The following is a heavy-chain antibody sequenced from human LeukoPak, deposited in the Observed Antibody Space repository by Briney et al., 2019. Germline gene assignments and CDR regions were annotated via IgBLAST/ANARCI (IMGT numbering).Heavy chain of an antibody. Sequence: GGSLRLSCAASGFTFSDYYMSWIRQAPGKGLEGVSYISSSGSTIYYADSVKGRITISRDNAKNSLYLQMNSLRAEDTAVYYCARDRDSSGYFDYWGQGTLVTVSS. CDR2: ISSSGSTI. CDR1: GFTFSDYY. J-gene: IGHJ4*02. D-gene: IGHD6-19*01. CDR3: ARDRDSSGYFDY. V-gene: IGHV3-11*01.